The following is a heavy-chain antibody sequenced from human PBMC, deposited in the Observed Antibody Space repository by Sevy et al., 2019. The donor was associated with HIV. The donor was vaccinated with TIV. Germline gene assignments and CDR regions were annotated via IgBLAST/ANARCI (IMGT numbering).Heavy chain of an antibody. Sequence: GGSLRLSCAASGFTFSNAWMSWVRQAPGKGLEWVGRIKSKADGGTTDDAAPVKGRFTISRDDTKNTLYLHMNSLKTEDTAVYYCTTDADTAMVTEDYYYGMDVWGQGTTVTVS. J-gene: IGHJ6*02. D-gene: IGHD5-18*01. CDR2: IKSKADGGTT. CDR1: GFTFSNAW. V-gene: IGHV3-15*01. CDR3: TTDADTAMVTEDYYYGMDV.